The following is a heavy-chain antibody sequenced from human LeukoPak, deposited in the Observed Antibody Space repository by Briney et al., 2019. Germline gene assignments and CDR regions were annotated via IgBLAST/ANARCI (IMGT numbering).Heavy chain of an antibody. Sequence: GGSLRLSCAASGFTFSSYGMHWVRQAPGKGLEWVAFIRYDGSNKYYADSVKGRFTISRDNAKNSLYLQMNSLGAEDTAVYYCARAENLKFGSGRIYYFDYWGQGALVTVSS. CDR2: IRYDGSNK. D-gene: IGHD3-10*01. J-gene: IGHJ4*02. CDR3: ARAENLKFGSGRIYYFDY. CDR1: GFTFSSYG. V-gene: IGHV3-30*02.